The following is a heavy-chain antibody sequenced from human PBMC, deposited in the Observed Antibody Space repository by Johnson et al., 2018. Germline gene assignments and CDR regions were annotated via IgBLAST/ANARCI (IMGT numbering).Heavy chain of an antibody. V-gene: IGHV3-30*18. J-gene: IGHJ6*03. CDR1: GFTFSSYG. Sequence: QVQLVQSGGGVVQPGRSLRLSCAASGFTFSSYGMHWVRQAPGKGLEWVAVISYDGSNKYYGDSVKGRFTISRDNSKNTLYLQMNSLRAEDTAVYYCAKEGSTSIYYYYYMDVWGKGTTVTVSS. CDR3: AKEGSTSIYYYYYMDV. CDR2: ISYDGSNK. D-gene: IGHD2-2*01.